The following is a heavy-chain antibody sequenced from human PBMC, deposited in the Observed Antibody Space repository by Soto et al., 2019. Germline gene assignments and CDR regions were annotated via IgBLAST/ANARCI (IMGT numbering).Heavy chain of an antibody. CDR3: ATAIPKSAPFNGC. J-gene: IGHJ4*02. CDR2: IKHDGSEE. CDR1: GCPFSSYW. D-gene: IGHD2-8*01. V-gene: IGHV3-7*01. Sequence: GGSLRLSCAASGCPFSSYWMSWVRQAPGKGLEWVANIKHDGSEEYYVDSVKGRFTISRDNAKNSLYLQMISLRAEDTAVYYCATAIPKSAPFNGCWGQGTLVTVSS.